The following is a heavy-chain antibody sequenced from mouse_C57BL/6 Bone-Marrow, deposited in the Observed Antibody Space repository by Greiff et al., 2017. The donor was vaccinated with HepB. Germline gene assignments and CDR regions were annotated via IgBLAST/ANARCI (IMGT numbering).Heavy chain of an antibody. CDR1: GYSITSGYY. CDR2: ISYDGSN. Sequence: EVQLQESGPGLVKPSQSLSLTCSVTGYSITSGYYWNWIRQFPGNKLEWMGYISYDGSNNYNPSLKNRISITRDTSKNQFFLKLNSVTTEDTATYYCAREGITQDYYAMDYWGQGTSVTVSS. J-gene: IGHJ4*01. V-gene: IGHV3-6*01. CDR3: AREGITQDYYAMDY. D-gene: IGHD2-4*01.